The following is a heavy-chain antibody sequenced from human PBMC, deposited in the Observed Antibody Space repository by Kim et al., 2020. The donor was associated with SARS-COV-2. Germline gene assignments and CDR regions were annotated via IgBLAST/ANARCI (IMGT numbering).Heavy chain of an antibody. CDR1: GYTFTSYY. J-gene: IGHJ6*02. V-gene: IGHV1-46*01. D-gene: IGHD2-15*01. Sequence: ASVKVSCKASGYTFTSYYMHWVRQAPGQGLEWMGIINPSGGSTSYAQKFQGRVTMTRDTSTSTVYMELSSLRSEDTAVYYCARDPKDIVVVVATYYYYYGMDVWGQGTTVTVSS. CDR3: ARDPKDIVVVVATYYYYYGMDV. CDR2: INPSGGST.